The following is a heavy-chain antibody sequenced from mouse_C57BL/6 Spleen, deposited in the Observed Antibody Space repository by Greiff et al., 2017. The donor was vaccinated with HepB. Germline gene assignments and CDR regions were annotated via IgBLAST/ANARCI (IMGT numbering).Heavy chain of an antibody. Sequence: VQLQQPGAELVKPGASVKLSCKASGYTFTSYWMHWVKQRPGQGLEWIGMIHPNSGSTNYNEKFKRKATLTVDKSSSTAYMQLSSLTSEDSAVYYCASWDYCGSSYGGYWGQGTTLTVSS. D-gene: IGHD1-1*01. CDR2: IHPNSGST. V-gene: IGHV1-64*01. CDR3: ASWDYCGSSYGGY. CDR1: GYTFTSYW. J-gene: IGHJ2*01.